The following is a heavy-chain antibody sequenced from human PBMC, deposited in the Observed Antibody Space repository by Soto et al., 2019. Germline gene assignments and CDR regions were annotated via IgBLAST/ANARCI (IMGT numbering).Heavy chain of an antibody. D-gene: IGHD3-10*01. CDR2: INAGNGNT. Sequence: ASVKVSCKASGYTFTSYVMHWVRQAPGQRLEWMGWINAGNGNTKYSQKFEGRVTITRDTFASTAYMDLSSLRSEDTAVYYCARDSSMVRGVVPTYYYGMDVWGQGTTVTVSS. J-gene: IGHJ6*02. V-gene: IGHV1-3*01. CDR1: GYTFTSYV. CDR3: ARDSSMVRGVVPTYYYGMDV.